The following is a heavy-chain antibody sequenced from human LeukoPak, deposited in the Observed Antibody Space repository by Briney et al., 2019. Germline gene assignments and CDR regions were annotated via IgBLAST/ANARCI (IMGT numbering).Heavy chain of an antibody. CDR2: IASDGSST. V-gene: IGHV3-74*01. CDR1: GLTFSSHW. D-gene: IGHD4-23*01. J-gene: IGHJ4*02. CDR3: ARGRPHGNDY. Sequence: QPGGSPRLSCAASGLTFSSHWMHWVRQAPGKGLVWVSRIASDGSSTTYADSVKGRFSISRDNAKNTLYLQMNSLRVEDTAVYYCARGRPHGNDYWGQGTLVTVSS.